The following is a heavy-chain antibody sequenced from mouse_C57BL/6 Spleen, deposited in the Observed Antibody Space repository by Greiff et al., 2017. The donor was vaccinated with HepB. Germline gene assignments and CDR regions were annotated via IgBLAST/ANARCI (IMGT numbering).Heavy chain of an antibody. CDR1: GYTFTSYW. Sequence: QVQLQQSGAELVRPGSSVKLSCKASGYTFTSYWMHWVKQRPIQGLEWIGNIDPSDSETHYNQKFKDKATLTVDKSSSTAYMQLSSLTSEDSAVYYCARWTTVVAGFDYWGQGTTLTVSS. D-gene: IGHD1-1*01. V-gene: IGHV1-52*01. CDR2: IDPSDSET. J-gene: IGHJ2*01. CDR3: ARWTTVVAGFDY.